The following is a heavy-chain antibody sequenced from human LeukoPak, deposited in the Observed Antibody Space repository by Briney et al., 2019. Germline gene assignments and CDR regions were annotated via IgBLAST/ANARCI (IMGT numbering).Heavy chain of an antibody. V-gene: IGHV4-59*01. J-gene: IGHJ4*02. CDR1: GGSISSYY. Sequence: SETLSLTCTVSGGSISSYYWSWIRQPPGKGLEWIGYIYYSGSTNYNPSLKSRVTMSVDTSNNQFSLRLSSVTAADTAIYYCARGYSYGSYYFDYWGQGTLVTVSS. CDR2: IYYSGST. CDR3: ARGYSYGSYYFDY. D-gene: IGHD5-18*01.